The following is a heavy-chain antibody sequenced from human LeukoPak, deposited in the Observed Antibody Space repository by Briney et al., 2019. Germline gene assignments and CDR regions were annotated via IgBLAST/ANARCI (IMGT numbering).Heavy chain of an antibody. CDR2: IYPSGST. Sequence: SETLSLTCTVSGGSISSGTYYWSWIRQPAGKGLEWIGRIYPSGSTNYNPSLKSRVTISVDTSKNQFSLRLSSVTAADTAVYYCAREGAQQLATPKNWFDPWGQGTLVTVSS. J-gene: IGHJ5*02. CDR3: AREGAQQLATPKNWFDP. V-gene: IGHV4-61*02. D-gene: IGHD6-13*01. CDR1: GGSISSGTYY.